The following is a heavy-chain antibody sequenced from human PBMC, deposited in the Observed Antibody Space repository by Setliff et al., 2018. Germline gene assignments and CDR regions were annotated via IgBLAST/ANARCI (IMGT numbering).Heavy chain of an antibody. CDR2: IYYSGST. J-gene: IGHJ2*01. V-gene: IGHV4-28*01. Sequence: SATLSLTCTVSGYSISSGYIWGWIRQPPGKGLEWIGYIYYSGSTYYNPPLKSRVTMSVDTSKNQFSLKLSSVTAADTAVYYCASMTKYWYFDLWGRGTLVTVSS. D-gene: IGHD3-16*01. CDR1: GYSISSGYI. CDR3: ASMTKYWYFDL.